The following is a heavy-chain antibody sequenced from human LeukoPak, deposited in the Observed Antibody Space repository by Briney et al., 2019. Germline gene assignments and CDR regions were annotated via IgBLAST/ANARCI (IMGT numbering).Heavy chain of an antibody. V-gene: IGHV4-39*07. J-gene: IGHJ3*02. Sequence: PSETESLTCTVSGGSISSSSYYWGWIRQPPGKGLEWIGSIYYSGSTYYNPSLKSRVTISVDTSKNQFSLKLSSVTAADTAVYYCARDGYGGNSGDAFDIWGQGTMVTVSS. D-gene: IGHD4-23*01. CDR1: GGSISSSSYY. CDR2: IYYSGST. CDR3: ARDGYGGNSGDAFDI.